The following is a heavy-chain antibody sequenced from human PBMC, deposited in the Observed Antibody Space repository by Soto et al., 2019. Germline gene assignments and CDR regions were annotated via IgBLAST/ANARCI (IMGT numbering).Heavy chain of an antibody. V-gene: IGHV4-34*01. Sequence: QVQLQQWGAGLLKPSETLSLTCAVYGGSFSGYYWSWIRQPPGKGLEWIGEINHSGSTNYNPSLKSRVTISVDTSKNQFSLKLSSVTAADTAGYYCARGSHLAITMVRGVREARFDYWGQGTLVTVSS. CDR2: INHSGST. D-gene: IGHD3-10*01. CDR1: GGSFSGYY. CDR3: ARGSHLAITMVRGVREARFDY. J-gene: IGHJ4*02.